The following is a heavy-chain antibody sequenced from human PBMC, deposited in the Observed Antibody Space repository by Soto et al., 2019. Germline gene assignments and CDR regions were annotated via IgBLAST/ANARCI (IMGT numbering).Heavy chain of an antibody. Sequence: GSLRLSCAASGFSFGDSYMSWIRQSAGKGLEWLSYISGGSSYTKYAESVKGRFTISGDNARRSLFLQVNGLRADDTAIYYCAKTRVADSGYYFDHWGQGTMVTVSS. CDR1: GFSFGDSY. J-gene: IGHJ4*02. V-gene: IGHV3-11*03. CDR2: ISGGSSYT. D-gene: IGHD3-10*01. CDR3: AKTRVADSGYYFDH.